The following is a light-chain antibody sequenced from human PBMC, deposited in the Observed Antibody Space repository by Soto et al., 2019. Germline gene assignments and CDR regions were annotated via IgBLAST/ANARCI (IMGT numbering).Light chain of an antibody. V-gene: IGLV2-14*01. J-gene: IGLJ2*01. Sequence: QSALTQPASVSGSPGQSITISCTGTSSDVGGYNYVSWYQQHPGKAPKLMIYEVTNRPSGVSNRFSASKSGNTASMTISGLQAEYEADYYCNSYTTSITLVFGGGTKLTVL. CDR3: NSYTTSITLV. CDR2: EVT. CDR1: SSDVGGYNY.